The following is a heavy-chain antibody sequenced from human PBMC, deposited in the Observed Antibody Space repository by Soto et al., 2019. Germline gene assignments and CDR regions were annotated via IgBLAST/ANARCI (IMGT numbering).Heavy chain of an antibody. CDR2: IGHSGST. CDR1: GGSLSGYY. CDR3: ARHGGYYFDY. V-gene: IGHV4-34*01. Sequence: SETLSLTCAVYGGSLSGYYWSWIRQPPGKGLEWIGEIGHSGSTIYNPSLESRVTISEDSSNNQFSLKLNSVTAADTAVYYCARHGGYYFDYWGQGAPVTVSS. D-gene: IGHD3-16*01. J-gene: IGHJ4*02.